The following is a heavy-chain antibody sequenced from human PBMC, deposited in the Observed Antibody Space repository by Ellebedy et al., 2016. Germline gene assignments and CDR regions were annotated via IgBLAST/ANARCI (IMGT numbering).Heavy chain of an antibody. V-gene: IGHV1-69*13. J-gene: IGHJ4*02. Sequence: SVKVSCKASGGTFSSYAISWVRQAPGQGLEWMGGIIPIFGTANYAQKFQGRVTITADESTSTAYMELSSLRSEDTAVYYCARAGPIVGATFDYWGQGTLVTVSS. D-gene: IGHD1-26*01. CDR3: ARAGPIVGATFDY. CDR2: IIPIFGTA. CDR1: GGTFSSYA.